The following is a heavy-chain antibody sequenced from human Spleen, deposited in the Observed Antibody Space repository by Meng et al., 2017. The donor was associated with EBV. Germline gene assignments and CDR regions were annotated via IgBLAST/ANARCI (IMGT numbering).Heavy chain of an antibody. CDR1: GYTFTRYY. V-gene: IGHV1-46*01. D-gene: IGHD2-21*02. CDR3: ARDLTYCGGDCY. CDR2: INPSDGTT. J-gene: IGHJ4*02. Sequence: QVQLVQSGAEVKKPGASVTVSCRASGYTFTRYYMYWVRQAPGQGLEWMGTINPSDGTTRYAQKFQGRVTLTRDTSTSTVYMELSSLRSEDTAVYYCARDLTYCGGDCYWGQGTLVTVSS.